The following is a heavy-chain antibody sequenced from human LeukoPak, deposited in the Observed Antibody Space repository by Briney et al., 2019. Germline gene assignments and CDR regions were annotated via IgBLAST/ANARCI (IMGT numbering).Heavy chain of an antibody. CDR3: ARHLKIVVSGTVAFDI. CDR1: GGSISNYN. D-gene: IGHD3-22*01. Sequence: SETLSLTCTVSGGSISNYNWGWIRKPPRQGLEWIGYVDDTGSTNYNPSLKTRVSISEDTTNNQFSLNLSSVTAADTAVYYWARHLKIVVSGTVAFDIWGQGTMVTVSS. V-gene: IGHV4-59*08. J-gene: IGHJ3*02. CDR2: VDDTGST.